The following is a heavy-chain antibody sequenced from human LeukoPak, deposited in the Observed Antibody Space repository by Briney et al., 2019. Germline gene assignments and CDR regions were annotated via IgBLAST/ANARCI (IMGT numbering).Heavy chain of an antibody. Sequence: GESLKISCKTSGYSFTSYCIGWVRQMPGKGLEWMGIIYPGDSDTRYSPSFQGQVTISADKSISTAYLQWSSLKASDTAMYYCARQAYCGGDCYYFDYWGQGTLVTVSS. J-gene: IGHJ4*02. D-gene: IGHD2-21*02. CDR1: GYSFTSYC. V-gene: IGHV5-51*01. CDR2: IYPGDSDT. CDR3: ARQAYCGGDCYYFDY.